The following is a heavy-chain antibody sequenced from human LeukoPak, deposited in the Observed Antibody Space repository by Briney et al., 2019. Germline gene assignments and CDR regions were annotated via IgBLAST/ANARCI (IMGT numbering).Heavy chain of an antibody. Sequence: SETLSLTCTVAGGFINSSNYYWGWIRQPSGKGLEWIGSIYCSGNTYYNPSLKSRVTISVDTSKIQFFLKLRSVTAADTAVYYCARPKVGTDIGDAFDIWGQGTLVTVSS. CDR3: ARPKVGTDIGDAFDI. J-gene: IGHJ3*02. CDR2: IYCSGNT. CDR1: GGFINSSNYY. D-gene: IGHD2-21*02. V-gene: IGHV4-39*01.